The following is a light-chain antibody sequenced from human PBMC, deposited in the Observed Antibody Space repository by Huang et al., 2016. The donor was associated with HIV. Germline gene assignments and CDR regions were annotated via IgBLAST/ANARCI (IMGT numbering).Light chain of an antibody. V-gene: IGKV3-15*01. CDR1: QSINSN. Sequence: EIVMTQSPATLSVSPGERATLSCRASQSINSNLAWYQQKPGQAPRLLIYGAYTRATDIPARFSGSGSGTKFTLTVSSLQSEDFAVYYCQQYNNWPPNTFGGGTKVEI. CDR3: QQYNNWPPNT. CDR2: GAY. J-gene: IGKJ4*01.